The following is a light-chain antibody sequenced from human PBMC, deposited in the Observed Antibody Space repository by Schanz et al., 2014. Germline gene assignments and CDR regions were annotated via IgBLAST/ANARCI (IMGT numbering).Light chain of an antibody. V-gene: IGKV1-39*01. J-gene: IGKJ1*01. CDR2: AAS. CDR3: QQSHDGVWT. CDR1: QSISPY. Sequence: DIQMTQSPSTLSASIGDRVTITCRASQSISPYLNWYQQKPGKAPKLLIFAASSLQSGVPSRFSASGSGTDFTLTISSLQPEDFATYFCQQSHDGVWTFGQGTTVEIK.